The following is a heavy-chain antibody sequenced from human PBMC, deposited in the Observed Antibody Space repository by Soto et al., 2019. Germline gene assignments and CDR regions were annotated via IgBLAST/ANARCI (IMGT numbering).Heavy chain of an antibody. V-gene: IGHV1-69*08. CDR3: ARDGRYSSGSPWYFDL. CDR1: GGTFSSYT. Sequence: QVQLVQSGAEVKKPGSSVKVSCKASGGTFSSYTISWVRQAPGQGLEWMGRIIPILGIANYAQKFQGRVTITADKPTSTAYMELSSLISEDTAVYYCARDGRYSSGSPWYFDLWGRGTLVTVSS. D-gene: IGHD6-19*01. CDR2: IIPILGIA. J-gene: IGHJ2*01.